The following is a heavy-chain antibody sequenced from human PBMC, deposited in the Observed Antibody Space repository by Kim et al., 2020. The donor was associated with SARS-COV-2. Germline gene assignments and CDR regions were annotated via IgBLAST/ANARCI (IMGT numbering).Heavy chain of an antibody. D-gene: IGHD3-10*01. CDR2: ISSDGTNE. CDR1: GFTFSSYG. CDR3: AKNLLLWFGESFYYGMDV. Sequence: GGSLRHSCAASGFTFSSYGMHWVRQSPGKGLEWVAVISSDGTNEYYTDSMKGRFTVSRDNSKNTLFLQLNSLRAEDTAVYYCAKNLLLWFGESFYYGMDV. J-gene: IGHJ6*01. V-gene: IGHV3-30*18.